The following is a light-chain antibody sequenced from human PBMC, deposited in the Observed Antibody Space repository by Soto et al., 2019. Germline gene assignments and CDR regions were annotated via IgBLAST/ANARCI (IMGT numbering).Light chain of an antibody. V-gene: IGKV1-9*01. CDR2: AAS. J-gene: IGKJ1*01. CDR1: QGISSY. CDR3: QQYETFSGT. Sequence: DIQLTQSPSFLSACVGDRVTITCRASQGISSYLAWFQQKPGRAPKLLLYAASTLQSGVPSRFSGSGSGTKFTLTIASLQPDDFATYYCQQYETFSGTFGPGTKVDIK.